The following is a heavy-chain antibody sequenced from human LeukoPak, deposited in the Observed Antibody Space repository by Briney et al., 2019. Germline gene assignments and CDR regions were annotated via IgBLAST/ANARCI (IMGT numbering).Heavy chain of an antibody. J-gene: IGHJ6*02. D-gene: IGHD3-10*01. CDR3: ASETGPEGGIYV. CDR2: IYYSGNT. V-gene: IGHV4-59*08. CDR1: TRSPSSVY. Sequence: PSETLSLTCTVSTRSPSSVYWGWVRQPPGKGLEWIGYIYYSGNTNYNPSLKSRVTISVDTSKKQFSLNLSSVTAADTAVYYCASETGPEGGIYVLCQGTTVTVSS.